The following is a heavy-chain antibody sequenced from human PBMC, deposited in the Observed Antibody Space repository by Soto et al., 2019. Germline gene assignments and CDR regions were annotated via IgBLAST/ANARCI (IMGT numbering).Heavy chain of an antibody. V-gene: IGHV4-59*08. D-gene: IGHD6-19*01. CDR2: IYYSGST. CDR3: ARLYSSGWYFDY. Sequence: ETLSLTCTVSGGSISSYYWSWIRQPPGKGLEWIGYIYYSGSTNYNPSLKSRVTISVDTSKNQFSLKLSSVTAADTAVYYCARLYSSGWYFDYWGQGTLVTVSS. CDR1: GGSISSYY. J-gene: IGHJ4*02.